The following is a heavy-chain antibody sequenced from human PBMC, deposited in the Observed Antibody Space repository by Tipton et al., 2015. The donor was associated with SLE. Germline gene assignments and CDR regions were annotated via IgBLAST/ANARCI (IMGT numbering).Heavy chain of an antibody. CDR2: VYHSGTT. J-gene: IGHJ4*02. Sequence: TLSLTCTVSAFSISSGYYWGWIRQPPGKGLEWIGTVYHSGTTYYSSSLKSRVTISVDTSKNQFSLNLRSLTAPDTAVYYCERVHAAGDYDSSGFSNWGQGTLVTVSS. D-gene: IGHD3-22*01. CDR1: AFSISSGYY. CDR3: ERVHAAGDYDSSGFSN. V-gene: IGHV4-38-2*02.